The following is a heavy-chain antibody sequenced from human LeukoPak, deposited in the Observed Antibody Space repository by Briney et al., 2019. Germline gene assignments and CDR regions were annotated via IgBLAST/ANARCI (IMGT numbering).Heavy chain of an antibody. V-gene: IGHV3-53*01. CDR1: GFTVSSNY. D-gene: IGHD6-13*01. CDR2: IYSGEII. Sequence: GGSLRLSCAASGFTVSSNYMNWVRQAPGKGLEWVSVIYSGEIIYYADSVKSRFTISRDNSKNTLYLQMNSLRAEDTAVYYCARGRSITAAGLFDYWGQGTLVTVSS. CDR3: ARGRSITAAGLFDY. J-gene: IGHJ4*02.